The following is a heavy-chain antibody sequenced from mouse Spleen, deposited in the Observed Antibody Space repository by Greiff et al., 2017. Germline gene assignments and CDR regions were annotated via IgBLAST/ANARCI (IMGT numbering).Heavy chain of an antibody. J-gene: IGHJ4*01. V-gene: IGHV1-82*01. CDR1: GYAFSSSW. CDR3: ARKGTTVVARNAMDY. Sequence: QVQLQQSGPELVKPGASVKISCKASGYAFSSSWMNWVKQRPGKGLEWIGRIYPGDGDTNYNGKFKGKATLTVDKSSSTAYMQLSSLTSEDSAVYYCARKGTTVVARNAMDYWGQGTSVTVSS. D-gene: IGHD1-1*01. CDR2: IYPGDGDT.